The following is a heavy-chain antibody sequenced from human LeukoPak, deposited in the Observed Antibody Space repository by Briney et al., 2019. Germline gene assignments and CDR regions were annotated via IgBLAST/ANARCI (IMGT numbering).Heavy chain of an antibody. CDR3: ARAEGYSSSWYQYYFDY. J-gene: IGHJ4*02. V-gene: IGHV1-18*01. CDR2: ISAYNGNT. D-gene: IGHD6-13*01. CDR1: GYTFTSYG. Sequence: ASVKVSCKASGYTFTSYGISWVRQAPGQGLEWMGWISAYNGNTNYAQKLQGRVTMTTDTSTSTAYMELRSLRSDDTAVYYCARAEGYSSSWYQYYFDYWGQGTLVTVSS.